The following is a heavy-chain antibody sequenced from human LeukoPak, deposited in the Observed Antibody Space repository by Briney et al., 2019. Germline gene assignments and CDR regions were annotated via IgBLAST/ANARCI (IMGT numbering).Heavy chain of an antibody. CDR3: ARLRDDYGDYYYFDY. D-gene: IGHD4-17*01. J-gene: IGHJ4*02. Sequence: SQTLSLTCTVSGGSISSGDYYWSWIRQPPGKGLEWIGYIYYSGSTYYNPSLKSRVTMSMDTSKNQFSLKLSSVTAADTAVYYCARLRDDYGDYYYFDYWGQGTLVTVSS. CDR1: GGSISSGDYY. CDR2: IYYSGST. V-gene: IGHV4-30-4*08.